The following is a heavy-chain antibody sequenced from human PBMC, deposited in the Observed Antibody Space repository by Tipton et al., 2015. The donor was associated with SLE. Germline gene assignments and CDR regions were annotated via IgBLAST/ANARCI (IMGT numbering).Heavy chain of an antibody. CDR2: INYSGST. V-gene: IGHV4-59*11. J-gene: IGHJ4*02. D-gene: IGHD3/OR15-3a*01. CDR1: GGSISSHY. CDR3: ARVDTIYSFDY. Sequence: TLSLTCTVSGGSISSHYWSWIRRPPGKALEWIAYINYSGSTNYNPSLKSRVTMSVDMSKNQFSLKLTSVTAADMAIYYCARVDTIYSFDYWGQGALVTVSS.